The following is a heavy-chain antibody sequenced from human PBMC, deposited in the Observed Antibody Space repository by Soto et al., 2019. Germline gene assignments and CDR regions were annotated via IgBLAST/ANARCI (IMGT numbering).Heavy chain of an antibody. CDR2: ISAHNGNT. V-gene: IGHV1-18*01. Sequence: ASVKVSCKGSGYGFTTYGITWVRQAPGQGLEWMAWISAHNGNTNYAQKLQGRVTVTRDTSTSTAYMELRSLRSDDTAVYYCARGRYGDYWGQRSLVTVSS. CDR1: GYGFTTYG. D-gene: IGHD1-1*01. J-gene: IGHJ4*02. CDR3: ARGRYGDY.